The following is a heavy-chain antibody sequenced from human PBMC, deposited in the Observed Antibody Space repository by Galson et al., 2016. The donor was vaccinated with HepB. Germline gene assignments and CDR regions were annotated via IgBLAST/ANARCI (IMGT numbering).Heavy chain of an antibody. Sequence: ETLSLTCTVSGGSISDHFWSWIRQPPGKGLEWIGLIHYSGDTKYNPSLKRRVTISVDTTKDKFSLKLTSVTAADTAVYSCAASPHGYALAPWGQGTTVTVSS. CDR3: AASPHGYALAP. J-gene: IGHJ6*02. V-gene: IGHV4-59*03. CDR2: IHYSGDT. CDR1: GGSISDHF. D-gene: IGHD5-18*01.